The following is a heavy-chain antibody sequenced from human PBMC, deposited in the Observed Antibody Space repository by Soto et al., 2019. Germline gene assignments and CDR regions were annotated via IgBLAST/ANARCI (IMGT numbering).Heavy chain of an antibody. J-gene: IGHJ6*02. CDR1: GFSLSNVRMG. Sequence: GSGRTLGNPTETLTRTYTFSGFSLSNVRMGVSWIRQPPGKALERLAHIYWDDDKRYSPSLKSRLTITKDTSNSQVVLTMTNMEPVDTATYSCAHRLGRGYYHGIDVWGQGTTVTVSS. CDR3: AHRLGRGYYHGIDV. D-gene: IGHD3-10*01. V-gene: IGHV2-5*02. CDR2: IYWDDDK.